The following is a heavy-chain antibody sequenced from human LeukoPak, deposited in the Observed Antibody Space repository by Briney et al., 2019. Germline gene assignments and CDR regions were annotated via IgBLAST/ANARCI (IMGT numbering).Heavy chain of an antibody. J-gene: IGHJ6*04. D-gene: IGHD3-10*01. CDR1: GGSISSYY. CDR2: IYTSGST. V-gene: IGHV4-4*07. Sequence: SETLSLTCTVSGGSISSYYWSWIRQPAGKGLEWIGHIYTSGSTNYNPSLKSRLTISIDTSKSQFSMKLSSVTAADTAVYYCARLARLTLIRGITGYHSLDVWGKGTKVTVSS. CDR3: ARLARLTLIRGITGYHSLDV.